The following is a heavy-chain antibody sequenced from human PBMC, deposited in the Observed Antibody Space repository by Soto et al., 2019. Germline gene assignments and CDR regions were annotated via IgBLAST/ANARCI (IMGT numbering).Heavy chain of an antibody. CDR2: ISGSGGST. D-gene: IGHD6-13*01. J-gene: IGHJ6*02. Sequence: GGSLRLSCAASGFTFSSYAMSWVRQAPGKGLEWVSAISGSGGSTYYADSVKGRFTISRDNSKNTLYLQMNSLRAEDTAVYYCAKDQGSSSWLLKNYYYYYGMDVWGQGTTVTVSS. CDR3: AKDQGSSSWLLKNYYYYYGMDV. V-gene: IGHV3-23*01. CDR1: GFTFSSYA.